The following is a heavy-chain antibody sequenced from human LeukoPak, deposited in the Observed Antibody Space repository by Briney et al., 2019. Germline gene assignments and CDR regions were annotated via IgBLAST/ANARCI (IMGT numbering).Heavy chain of an antibody. CDR2: IWFDGSNK. CDR1: GFTFSSYA. Sequence: PGGSLRLSCAVSGFTFSSYAMSWVRQAPGKGLEWVAFIWFDGSNKHYADSVKGRFTISRDNSEDTLYLQMNSLRAEDTAVYYCVRDPSGSGFAFDSWGQGALVTVSS. J-gene: IGHJ4*02. V-gene: IGHV3-33*08. D-gene: IGHD1-1*01. CDR3: VRDPSGSGFAFDS.